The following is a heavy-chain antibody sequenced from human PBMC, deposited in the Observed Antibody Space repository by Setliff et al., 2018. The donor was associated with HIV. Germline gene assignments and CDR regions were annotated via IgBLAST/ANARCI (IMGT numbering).Heavy chain of an antibody. J-gene: IGHJ6*03. V-gene: IGHV4-61*09. CDR1: GGSISSGNYY. D-gene: IGHD4-4*01. Sequence: PSETLSLTCTVSGGSISSGNYYWGWIRQPAGKGLEWIGHIHTSGATNYGPFLKSRVTISVDKSNNQFSLKVSSVTAADTAVYYCARARGNTYYYYYMDVWGKGTTVTVSS. CDR3: ARARGNTYYYYYMDV. CDR2: IHTSGAT.